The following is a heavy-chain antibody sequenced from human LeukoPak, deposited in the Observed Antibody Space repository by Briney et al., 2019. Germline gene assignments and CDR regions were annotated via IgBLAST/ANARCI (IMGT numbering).Heavy chain of an antibody. V-gene: IGHV1-3*01. CDR3: ATGVRVSAFDI. Sequence: ASVKVSCKASGYTFTSYAMHWVRQAPGRRLEWMGWINAGNGNTKYSQKFQGRVTITRDTSASTVYMELSSLRSEDTAVYYCATGVRVSAFDIWGQGTMVTVSS. D-gene: IGHD3-3*01. J-gene: IGHJ3*02. CDR2: INAGNGNT. CDR1: GYTFTSYA.